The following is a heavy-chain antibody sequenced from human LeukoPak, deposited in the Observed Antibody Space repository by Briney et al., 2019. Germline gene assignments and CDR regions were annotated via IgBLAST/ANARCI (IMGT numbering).Heavy chain of an antibody. Sequence: GGSLRLSCAVSRFTSSNPSLNWVRHPPGKGLGWVGPIKSKADRETTGYVVTVKGRFTISRDHSNNMVYLQMNSLKIEDTAVYYCAIDEPDYAPYDFDYWGQGTQVTVSS. J-gene: IGHJ4*02. CDR3: AIDEPDYAPYDFDY. CDR1: RFTSSNPS. V-gene: IGHV3-15*01. D-gene: IGHD4-17*01. CDR2: IKSKADRETT.